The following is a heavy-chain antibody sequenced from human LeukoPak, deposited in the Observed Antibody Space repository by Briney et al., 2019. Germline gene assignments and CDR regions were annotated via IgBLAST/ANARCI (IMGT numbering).Heavy chain of an antibody. CDR1: GYTFTSYG. Sequence: ASVKVSCKASGYTFTSYGTSWVRQAPGQGLEWMGWISAYNGNTNYAQKLQGRVTMTTDTSTSTAYMELRSLRSDDTAVYYCARAPGLEPVTRVDYWGQGTLVTVSS. CDR2: ISAYNGNT. CDR3: ARAPGLEPVTRVDY. J-gene: IGHJ4*02. V-gene: IGHV1-18*01. D-gene: IGHD1-1*01.